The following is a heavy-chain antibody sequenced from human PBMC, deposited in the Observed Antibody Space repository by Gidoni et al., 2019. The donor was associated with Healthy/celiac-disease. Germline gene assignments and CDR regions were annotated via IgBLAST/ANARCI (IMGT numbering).Heavy chain of an antibody. CDR3: AKLVWFNLGYFDL. Sequence: EVQLLESGGGLVQPGGSLRLYCAASGFTFSSYAMSWVRQAPGKGVEWVSAISGSGGSTYYADSVKGRFTISRDNSKNTLYLQMNSLRAEDTAVYYCAKLVWFNLGYFDLWGRGTLVTVSS. V-gene: IGHV3-23*01. CDR1: GFTFSSYA. J-gene: IGHJ2*01. CDR2: ISGSGGST. D-gene: IGHD3-10*01.